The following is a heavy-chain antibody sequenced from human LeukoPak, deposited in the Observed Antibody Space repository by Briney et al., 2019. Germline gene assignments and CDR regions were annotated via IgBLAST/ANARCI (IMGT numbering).Heavy chain of an antibody. CDR1: VGSFSTYY. D-gene: IGHD3-10*01. CDR2: ICTSGTT. V-gene: IGHV4-4*07. Sequence: SETLSLTCTVSVGSFSTYYWSWIRQPAGKGLEWIGHICTSGTTNYNPSLKSRVTMSIDTSKNQFSLKLSSITAADTAVYYCARDAKYYYGSRTYFFFEYWGQGTPLTVSS. CDR3: ARDAKYYYGSRTYFFFEY. J-gene: IGHJ4*02.